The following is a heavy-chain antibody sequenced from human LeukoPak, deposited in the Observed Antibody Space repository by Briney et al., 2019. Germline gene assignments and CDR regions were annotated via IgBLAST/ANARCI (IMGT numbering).Heavy chain of an antibody. J-gene: IGHJ2*01. D-gene: IGHD2-2*01. CDR3: ARDAQYGIPADPYWYVDL. CDR2: IYYSGST. Sequence: PSETLSLTCTVSGGSISSYYWSWIRQPPGKGLEWIGYIYYSGSTNYNPSLKSRVTISVDTSKNQFSLKLSSVTAADTAVYYCARDAQYGIPADPYWYVDLWGRGTLVTVSS. V-gene: IGHV4-59*01. CDR1: GGSISSYY.